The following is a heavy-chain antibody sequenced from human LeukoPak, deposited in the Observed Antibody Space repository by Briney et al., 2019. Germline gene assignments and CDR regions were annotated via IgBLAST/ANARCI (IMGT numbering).Heavy chain of an antibody. J-gene: IGHJ4*02. V-gene: IGHV3-23*01. CDR3: ARERGYYYDSSGYFTQQFDY. CDR1: GFTFSTYA. Sequence: GGSLRLSCEASGFTFSTYAMSWVRQAPGKGLEWVSSISGSGGSTYYADSVKGRFTISRDNSKNTMYLQMSSLRAEDTAVYYCARERGYYYDSSGYFTQQFDYWGQGTLVTVSS. D-gene: IGHD3-22*01. CDR2: ISGSGGST.